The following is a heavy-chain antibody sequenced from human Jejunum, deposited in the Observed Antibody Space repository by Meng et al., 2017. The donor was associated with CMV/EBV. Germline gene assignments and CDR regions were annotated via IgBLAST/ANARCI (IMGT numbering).Heavy chain of an antibody. CDR2: IYASGGT. CDR3: ARGDYHYGMDV. J-gene: IGHJ6*02. Sequence: QVQLQESGPGLVKPSQTLSLTCTVSGGSISSGTIYWSWIRQPAEKGLEWIGHIYASGGTTYNPSLKSRVTISIDTSRNQFSLTLSSVTAADTAVYYCARGDYHYGMDVWGQGTLVTVSS. CDR1: GGSISSGTIY. V-gene: IGHV4-61*02.